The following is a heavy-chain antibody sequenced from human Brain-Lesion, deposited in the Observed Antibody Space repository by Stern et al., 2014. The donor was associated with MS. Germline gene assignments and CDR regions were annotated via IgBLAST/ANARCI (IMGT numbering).Heavy chain of an antibody. V-gene: IGHV3-7*01. CDR3: ARDQCQVPYYYYYYGMDV. CDR1: GFTFSNYW. J-gene: IGHJ6*02. Sequence: EVQLVESGGRLVQPGGSLRLSCAASGFTFSNYWMSWVRQAPEKGLEWVANIKQDGSEKYYVDSVKGRFTISRDNAKNSLYLQMNSLRAEDTAVYYCARDQCQVPYYYYYYGMDVWGQGTTVTVSS. CDR2: IKQDGSEK. D-gene: IGHD2-2*01.